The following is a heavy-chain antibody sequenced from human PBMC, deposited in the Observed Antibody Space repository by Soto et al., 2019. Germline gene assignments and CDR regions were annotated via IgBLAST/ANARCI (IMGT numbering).Heavy chain of an antibody. V-gene: IGHV1-18*01. CDR1: GYTFTSYG. CDR3: ARDYYYGSGSYPDY. D-gene: IGHD3-10*01. Sequence: ASVKVSCKASGYTFTSYGISWARHAPGQGLEWMGWISAYNGNTNYAQKLQGRVTMTTDTSTSTAYMELRSLRSDDTAVYYCARDYYYGSGSYPDYWGQGTLVTVSS. J-gene: IGHJ4*02. CDR2: ISAYNGNT.